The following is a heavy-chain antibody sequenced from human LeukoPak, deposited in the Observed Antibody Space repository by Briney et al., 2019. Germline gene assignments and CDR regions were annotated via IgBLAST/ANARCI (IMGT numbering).Heavy chain of an antibody. D-gene: IGHD3-3*01. CDR3: VRADYDFWRGDPHFDY. J-gene: IGHJ4*02. V-gene: IGHV1-46*03. CDR1: GYTFTSYY. Sequence: ASVKVSCKASGYTFTSYYMRWVRQAPGQGLVWMGIINPSGGSTSYAQKFQGRVTMTRDTSTSTVYLELSSLRSEDPAVYYCVRADYDFWRGDPHFDYWGQGTLVTVSS. CDR2: INPSGGST.